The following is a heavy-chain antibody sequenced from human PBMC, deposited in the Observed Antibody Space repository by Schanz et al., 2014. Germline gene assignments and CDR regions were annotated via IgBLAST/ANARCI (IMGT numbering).Heavy chain of an antibody. CDR1: GYTLTTYG. Sequence: QVQLVQSGAEVKKPGASVKVSCKASGYTLTTYGISWVRQAPGQGLEWMGWIGGSDGNTNFAQKFQGRVTMTTDTSTSTVYMELRSLTSDDSAVYYCARDRDQWDGNYLDYWGQGTLVTVSS. CDR2: IGGSDGNT. CDR3: ARDRDQWDGNYLDY. D-gene: IGHD1-26*01. V-gene: IGHV1-18*04. J-gene: IGHJ4*02.